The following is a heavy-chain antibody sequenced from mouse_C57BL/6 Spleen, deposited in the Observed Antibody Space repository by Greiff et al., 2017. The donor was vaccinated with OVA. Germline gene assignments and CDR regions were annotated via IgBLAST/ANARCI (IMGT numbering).Heavy chain of an antibody. D-gene: IGHD2-5*01. Sequence: VQLQESGPELVKPGASVKISCKASGYAFSSSWMNWVKQRPGKGLEWIGRIYPGDGDTNYNGKFKGKATLTADKSSSTAYMQLSSLTSEDSAVYFCARSAYYSNYEADYWGQGTTLTVSS. V-gene: IGHV1-82*01. CDR2: IYPGDGDT. CDR3: ARSAYYSNYEADY. CDR1: GYAFSSSW. J-gene: IGHJ2*01.